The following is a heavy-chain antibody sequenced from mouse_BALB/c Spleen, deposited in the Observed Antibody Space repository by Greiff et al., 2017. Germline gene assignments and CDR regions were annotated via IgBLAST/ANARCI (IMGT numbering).Heavy chain of an antibody. J-gene: IGHJ4*01. CDR2: IDPANGNT. CDR3: ARGYGNYAMDY. CDR1: GFNIKDTY. Sequence: VQLQQSGAELVKPGASVKLSCTASGFNIKDTYMHWVKQRPEQGLEWIGRIDPANGNTKYDPKFQGKATMTVDKSSSTAYMELARLTSEDSAVYYCARGYGNYAMDYWGQGTSVTVSS. V-gene: IGHV14-3*02. D-gene: IGHD2-10*02.